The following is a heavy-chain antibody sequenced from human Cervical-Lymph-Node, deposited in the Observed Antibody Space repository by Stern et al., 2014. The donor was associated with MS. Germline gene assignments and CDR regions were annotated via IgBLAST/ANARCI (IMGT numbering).Heavy chain of an antibody. D-gene: IGHD4-23*01. V-gene: IGHV2-5*02. CDR2: RYWDEDK. J-gene: IGHJ2*01. CDR1: GFSFSTGEVG. Sequence: QITLKESGPTLVKPTQTLTLTCTFSGFSFSTGEVGVGWIRQPPGKALEWLALRYWDEDKRYSPSLQGRLTIPKDTSKSQVVLTMTNMDPVDTATYYCTRSRSYTYGAKRAWYFDLWGRGTHVTVAS. CDR3: TRSRSYTYGAKRAWYFDL.